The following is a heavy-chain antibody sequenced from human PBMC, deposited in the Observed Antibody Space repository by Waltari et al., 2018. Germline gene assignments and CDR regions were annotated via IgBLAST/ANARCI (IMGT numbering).Heavy chain of an antibody. V-gene: IGHV3-30*03. D-gene: IGHD3-10*01. CDR1: GFTFSNYG. CDR2: ISSEGTNK. Sequence: QVLLVESGGGVVQPGRSLRLSCAASGFTFSNYGIFWVRQAPGKGLEWVAVISSEGTNKHDPDSVKGRFTISRDNSKNTLFLQMSSLRPEDTAIYYCVIPPHGGRDYYWGQGTLVTVSS. J-gene: IGHJ4*02. CDR3: VIPPHGGRDYY.